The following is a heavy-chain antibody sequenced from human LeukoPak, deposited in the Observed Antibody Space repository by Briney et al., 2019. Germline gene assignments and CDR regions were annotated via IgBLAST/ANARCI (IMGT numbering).Heavy chain of an antibody. CDR3: ARRNSSWYYFDY. J-gene: IGHJ4*02. D-gene: IGHD6-13*01. CDR1: GYSFTSYW. Sequence: GESLQISCKGSGYSFTSYWIAWVRQMPGKGLEWMGIIYPGDSDTRYSPSFQGQVTISADKSIGTAYLQWSSLKASDTAMYYCARRNSSWYYFDYWGQGTLVTVSS. CDR2: IYPGDSDT. V-gene: IGHV5-51*01.